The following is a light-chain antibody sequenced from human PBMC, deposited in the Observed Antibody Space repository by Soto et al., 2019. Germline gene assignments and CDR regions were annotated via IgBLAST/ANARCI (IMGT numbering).Light chain of an antibody. Sequence: QSALTQPPSASGSPGQSVTFSCTGTSSDVGAYDNVSWYQQHPGKAPKLMIYEINKRPSGVPDRFSGSKSGNTASLTVSGLQAEDEADYYCSSFAGSNNFPYVXGTGTKVTVL. CDR2: EIN. CDR1: SSDVGAYDN. J-gene: IGLJ1*01. V-gene: IGLV2-8*01. CDR3: SSFAGSNNFPYV.